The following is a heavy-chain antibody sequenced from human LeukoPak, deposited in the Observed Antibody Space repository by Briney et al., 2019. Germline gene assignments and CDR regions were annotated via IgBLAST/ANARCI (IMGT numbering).Heavy chain of an antibody. J-gene: IGHJ5*02. CDR2: IKQDGSEK. CDR3: ARDGWFGDYNWFDP. Sequence: GGSLRLSCAASGFTFSSYWMSWVRQAPGKGLEWVANIKQDGSEKYYVDSVKGRFTISRDNAKNSLYPQMKSLRAEDTATYYCARDGWFGDYNWFDPWGQGTLVTVSS. CDR1: GFTFSSYW. D-gene: IGHD3-10*01. V-gene: IGHV3-7*01.